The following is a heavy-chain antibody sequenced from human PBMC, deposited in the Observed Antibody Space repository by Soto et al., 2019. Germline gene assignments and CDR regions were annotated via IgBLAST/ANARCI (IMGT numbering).Heavy chain of an antibody. CDR1: GFTFSSYA. CDR3: AKEQLRYYDFWSGSALDY. J-gene: IGHJ4*02. Sequence: EVQLLESGGGLVQPGGSLRLSCAASGFTFSSYAMSWVRQAPGKGLEWVSAISGSGGSTYYADSVKGRFTISRDNSKNTLYLQMNSLRAEDTAVYYCAKEQLRYYDFWSGSALDYWGQGTLVTVSS. CDR2: ISGSGGST. V-gene: IGHV3-23*01. D-gene: IGHD3-3*01.